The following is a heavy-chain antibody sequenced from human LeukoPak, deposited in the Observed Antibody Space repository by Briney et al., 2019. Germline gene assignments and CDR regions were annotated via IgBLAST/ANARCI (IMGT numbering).Heavy chain of an antibody. CDR2: IYHSGST. J-gene: IGHJ5*02. V-gene: IGHV4-4*02. Sequence: SETLSLTCAVSGGSISSSNWWSWVRQPPRKGLEWIGEIYHSGSTNYNPSLKSRVTISVDKSKNQFSLKLSSVTAADTAVYYCARDAGAKYYDFWSGYPNWFDPWGQGTLVTVSS. CDR1: GGSISSSNW. D-gene: IGHD3-3*01. CDR3: ARDAGAKYYDFWSGYPNWFDP.